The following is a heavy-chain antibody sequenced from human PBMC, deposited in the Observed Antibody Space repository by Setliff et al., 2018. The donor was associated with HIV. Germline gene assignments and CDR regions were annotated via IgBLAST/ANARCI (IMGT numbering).Heavy chain of an antibody. CDR2: IFPGDSDT. D-gene: IGHD4-17*01. J-gene: IGHJ6*03. CDR1: GYNFNTDW. V-gene: IGHV5-51*01. Sequence: GESLTISCKGPGYNFNTDWIAWVRQKPGKGLEWMGSIFPGDSDTKYSPSFEGQVTISADKSIGTAYLKWSRLRASDTGIYYCAGLRGDYVGQYYYYMDVWGEGTTVTVSS. CDR3: AGLRGDYVGQYYYYMDV.